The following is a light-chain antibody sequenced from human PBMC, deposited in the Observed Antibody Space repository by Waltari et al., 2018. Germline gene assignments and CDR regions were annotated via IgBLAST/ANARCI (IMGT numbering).Light chain of an antibody. V-gene: IGLV2-8*01. CDR2: EVN. CDR1: SSDIGRYDL. J-gene: IGLJ1*01. CDR3: SSHGGSEKYYV. Sequence: QSALTQPPSASGSPGQAVAISCTGTSSDIGRYDLVSWYQQHPGKAPKLSISEVNKRPSGVPDRFAGAKSGNTDSLTVSGLQAEDEADYYGSSHGGSEKYYVFGTGTKVTVL.